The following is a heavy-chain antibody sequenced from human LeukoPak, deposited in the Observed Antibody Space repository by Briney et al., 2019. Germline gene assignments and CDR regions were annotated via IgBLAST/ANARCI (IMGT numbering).Heavy chain of an antibody. Sequence: ASVKVSCKVSGYTLTELSMHWVRQAPGKGLECMGGFDPEDGETIYAQKFQGRVTMTEDTSTDTAYMELSSLRSEDTAVYYCATILLRLGEYYFDYWGQGTLVTVSS. D-gene: IGHD3-16*01. V-gene: IGHV1-24*01. J-gene: IGHJ4*02. CDR2: FDPEDGET. CDR3: ATILLRLGEYYFDY. CDR1: GYTLTELS.